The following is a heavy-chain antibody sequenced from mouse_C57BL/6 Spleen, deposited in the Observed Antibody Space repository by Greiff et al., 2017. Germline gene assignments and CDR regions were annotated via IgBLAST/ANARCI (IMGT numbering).Heavy chain of an antibody. CDR1: GYTFTSYW. V-gene: IGHV1-61*01. J-gene: IGHJ3*01. D-gene: IGHD3-2*02. CDR3: ARSQTAQATWGFAY. Sequence: VQLQQPGAELVRPGSSVKLSCKASGYTFTSYWMDWVKQRPGQGLEWIGNIYPSDSETHYNQKFKDKATLTVDKSSSTAYMQLSSLTSEDSAVYYCARSQTAQATWGFAYWGQGTLVTVSA. CDR2: IYPSDSET.